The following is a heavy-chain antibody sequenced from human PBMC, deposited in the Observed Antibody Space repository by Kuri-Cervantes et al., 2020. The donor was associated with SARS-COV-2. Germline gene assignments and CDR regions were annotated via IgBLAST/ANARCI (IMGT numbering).Heavy chain of an antibody. CDR3: ARMPTYTDWGTLYYFDY. V-gene: IGHV2-26*01. D-gene: IGHD7-27*01. J-gene: IGHJ4*02. Sequence: LRLSCTVSGYSISSGYYWGWIRQPPGKALEWLAHIFSNDEKSYSTSLKSRLTISKDTSKSQVVLTMTNMDPVDTATYYCARMPTYTDWGTLYYFDYWGQGTLVTVSS. CDR1: GYSISSGYYW. CDR2: IFSNDEK.